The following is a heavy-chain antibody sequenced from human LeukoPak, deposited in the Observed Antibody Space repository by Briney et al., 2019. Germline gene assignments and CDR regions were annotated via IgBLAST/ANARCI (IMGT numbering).Heavy chain of an antibody. Sequence: SETLSLTCTVSGGSISSSSYYWGWIRQPPGKGLEWIGSIYYSGSTYYNPSLKSRVTIPVDTSKNQFSLKLSSVTAADTAVYYCARLDYGDYDAFDIWGQGTMVTVSS. CDR1: GGSISSSSYY. V-gene: IGHV4-39*01. CDR2: IYYSGST. D-gene: IGHD4-17*01. CDR3: ARLDYGDYDAFDI. J-gene: IGHJ3*02.